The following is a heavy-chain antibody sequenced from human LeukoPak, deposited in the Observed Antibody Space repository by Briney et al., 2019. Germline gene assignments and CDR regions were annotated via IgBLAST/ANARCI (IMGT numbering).Heavy chain of an antibody. CDR2: ISSSSSNI. CDR1: GLTFSTYS. D-gene: IGHD4-23*01. Sequence: GGFLRLSCAASGLTFSTYSMNWVRQAPGKGLEWVSSISSSSSNIYYADSLRGRFTISRDNAKNSLYLQMNSLRAEDTAVYYCATSTAGRWYRDSHYFDYWGQGILVTVSS. J-gene: IGHJ4*02. V-gene: IGHV3-21*01. CDR3: ATSTAGRWYRDSHYFDY.